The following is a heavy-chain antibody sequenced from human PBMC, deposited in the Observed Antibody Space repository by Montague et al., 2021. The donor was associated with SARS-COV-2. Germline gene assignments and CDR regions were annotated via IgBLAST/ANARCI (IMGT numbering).Heavy chain of an antibody. CDR3: ARARTRITMIVVVIDAFDI. CDR2: IYYSGST. CDR1: GGSISSGGYY. D-gene: IGHD3-22*01. V-gene: IGHV4-31*03. Sequence: TLSLTCTVSGGSISSGGYYWSWIRQHPGKGLEWIGYIYYSGSTYYXPSLKSRVTISVGTSKNQFSLKLSSVTAADTAVYYCARARTRITMIVVVIDAFDIWGQGTMVTVSS. J-gene: IGHJ3*02.